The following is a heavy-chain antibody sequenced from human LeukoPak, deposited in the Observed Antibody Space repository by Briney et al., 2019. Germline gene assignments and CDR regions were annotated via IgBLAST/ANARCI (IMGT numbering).Heavy chain of an antibody. D-gene: IGHD1-1*01. J-gene: IGHJ4*02. Sequence: PGGSLRLSCAASGFTFNNHAMGWVRQAPGKGLEWVSDVSDSGTSTCYADSVKGRFAISRDNSKNTLYLQMSSLRGEDTAAYHCAKGIGRTCSRGNVFDSWGQGTLVTVSS. V-gene: IGHV3-23*01. CDR1: GFTFNNHA. CDR2: VSDSGTST. CDR3: AKGIGRTCSRGNVFDS.